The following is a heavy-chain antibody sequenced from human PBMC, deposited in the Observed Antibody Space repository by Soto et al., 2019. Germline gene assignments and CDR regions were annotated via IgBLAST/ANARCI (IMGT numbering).Heavy chain of an antibody. CDR3: ARAPFGTGNYYYYGMDV. CDR2: IIPIFGTT. CDR1: GDTFRSYA. Sequence: ASVKVSCKAPGDTFRSYAINWVRLAPGQGLEWMGGIIPIFGTTNYAQKLQGRVTISADKSTSTAYVELSSVTSEDTAVYYCARAPFGTGNYYYYGMDVWGQGTTVTVSS. V-gene: IGHV1-69*06. D-gene: IGHD3-9*01. J-gene: IGHJ6*02.